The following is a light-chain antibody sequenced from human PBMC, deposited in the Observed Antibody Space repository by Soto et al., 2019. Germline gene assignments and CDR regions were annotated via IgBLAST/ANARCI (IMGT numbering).Light chain of an antibody. J-gene: IGKJ1*01. CDR3: QQYGSSRT. Sequence: EIVLTQSPATLSLSPGQRATLSCSASQSVSSSYLAWYQQKPAQAPRLLIYGASSRATGIPDRFSGSGSGTDFTLTISRLEPEDFAVYYCQQYGSSRTFGQGTKVDIK. V-gene: IGKV3-20*01. CDR1: QSVSSSY. CDR2: GAS.